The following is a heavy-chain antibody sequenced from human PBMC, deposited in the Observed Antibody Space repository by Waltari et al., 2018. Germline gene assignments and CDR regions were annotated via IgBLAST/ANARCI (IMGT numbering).Heavy chain of an antibody. D-gene: IGHD6-25*01. V-gene: IGHV3-53*01. CDR3: AREQRTYYFDY. CDR1: GFTVSSSH. J-gene: IGHJ4*02. CDR2: LYTSDGT. Sequence: EVQLVESGGGLIQPGGSLRLSCAASGFTVSSSHMTWVRQAPGKGVGWVSVLYTSDGTYYADSVRGRFTISRDNAKNTLYLQMNSLRAEDTALYYCAREQRTYYFDYWGQGTLVTVSS.